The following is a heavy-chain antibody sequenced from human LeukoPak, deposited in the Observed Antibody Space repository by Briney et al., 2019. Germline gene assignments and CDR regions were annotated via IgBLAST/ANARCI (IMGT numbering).Heavy chain of an antibody. Sequence: SETLSLTCTVSGGSISSGDYYWSWIRQPPGKGLEWIGYIYYSGSTYYNPSLKSRVTISVDTSKNQFSLKLSSVTAADTAVYYCARDGGVGVASFDYWGQGTLVTVSS. CDR1: GGSISSGDYY. CDR3: ARDGGVGVASFDY. V-gene: IGHV4-30-4*08. J-gene: IGHJ4*02. CDR2: IYYSGST. D-gene: IGHD5-12*01.